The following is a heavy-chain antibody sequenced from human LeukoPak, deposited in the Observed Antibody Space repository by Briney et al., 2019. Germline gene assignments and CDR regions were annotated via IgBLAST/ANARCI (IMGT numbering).Heavy chain of an antibody. J-gene: IGHJ4*02. V-gene: IGHV3-9*01. CDR2: ISWNSGSI. CDR1: GFTFDDYA. D-gene: IGHD3-9*01. CDR3: ASSTGYF. Sequence: GGSLRLSCAASGFTFDDYAMHWVRQAPGKGLGWVSGISWNSGSIGYADSVKGRFTISRDNAKNSLYLQMNSLRAEDTALYYCASSTGYFGGQGTLVTVSS.